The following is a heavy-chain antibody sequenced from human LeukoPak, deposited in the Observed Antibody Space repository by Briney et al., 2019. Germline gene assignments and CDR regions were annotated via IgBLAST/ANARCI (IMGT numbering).Heavy chain of an antibody. CDR3: ARASRIAAAVDGWDY. D-gene: IGHD6-13*01. Sequence: SETLSLTCTVSGGSLGSISSGGYYWSWIHQPPGKGLEWIGEIHHSGGTNYNPSLKSRVTIPVDTSKNQFSLKLSSVTAADTAVYYCARASRIAAAVDGWDYWGQGTLVTVSS. CDR1: GGSLGSISSGGYY. V-gene: IGHV4-61*08. J-gene: IGHJ4*02. CDR2: IHHSGGT.